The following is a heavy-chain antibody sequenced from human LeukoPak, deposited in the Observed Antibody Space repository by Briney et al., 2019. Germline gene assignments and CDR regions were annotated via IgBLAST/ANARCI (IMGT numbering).Heavy chain of an antibody. CDR2: INAGNGNT. Sequence: ASVKVSCKASGYTFTSYAMHWVRQAPGQRLEWMGWINAGNGNTKYSQKFQGRVTITRDTSASTAYMELSSLRAEDTAVYYCAKEYSVRNQFDYWGQGTLVAVSS. D-gene: IGHD1-14*01. CDR3: AKEYSVRNQFDY. J-gene: IGHJ4*02. CDR1: GYTFTSYA. V-gene: IGHV1-3*01.